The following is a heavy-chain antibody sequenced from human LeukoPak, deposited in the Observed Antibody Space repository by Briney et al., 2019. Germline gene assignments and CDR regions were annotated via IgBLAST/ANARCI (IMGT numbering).Heavy chain of an antibody. CDR2: AYYYKSQWYY. D-gene: IGHD5-12*01. J-gene: IGHJ4*02. Sequence: PSQTLSLTCAVSGDTIATSTAAYIWVRQSPSRGLEWLGRAYYYKSQWYYDYAVSVKVRLTINPDTSKNHLYPHLDSVTPDDTAMYYCARDLAGFNGYHYSLDRWGQGTLVTVSS. CDR1: GDTIATSTAA. V-gene: IGHV6-1*01. CDR3: ARDLAGFNGYHYSLDR.